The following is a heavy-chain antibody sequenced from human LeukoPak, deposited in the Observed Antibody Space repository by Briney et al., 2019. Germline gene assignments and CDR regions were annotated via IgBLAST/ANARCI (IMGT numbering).Heavy chain of an antibody. D-gene: IGHD5-18*01. V-gene: IGHV1-2*02. Sequence: GASVKVSCKASGYTFSGYYMHWVRQAPGQGLERMGWINPNSGGTNYAQKFQGRVTMTRDTPISTAYMELSRLRSDDTAVYYCARDPHGTIALWLLPLYGMDVWGQGTTVTVSS. CDR3: ARDPHGTIALWLLPLYGMDV. J-gene: IGHJ6*02. CDR2: INPNSGGT. CDR1: GYTFSGYY.